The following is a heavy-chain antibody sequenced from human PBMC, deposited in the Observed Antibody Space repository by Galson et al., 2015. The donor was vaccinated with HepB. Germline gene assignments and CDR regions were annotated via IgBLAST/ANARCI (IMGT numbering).Heavy chain of an antibody. V-gene: IGHV3-9*01. J-gene: IGHJ3*01. CDR3: VRDTLTWIVGSFDALDL. CDR1: GFNFDEYA. CDR2: ISWNSGRI. D-gene: IGHD1-26*01. Sequence: SLRLSCAVSGFNFDEYAMHWVRQPPGKGLEWVSGISWNSGRIGYADSVKGRFTASRDNAKKSLYLQMNSLRAEDTALYYCVRDTLTWIVGSFDALDLWGQGTLVTVSS.